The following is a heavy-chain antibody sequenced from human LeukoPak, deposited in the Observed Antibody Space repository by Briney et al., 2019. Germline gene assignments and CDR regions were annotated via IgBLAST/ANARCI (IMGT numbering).Heavy chain of an antibody. CDR1: GVSISSSSYY. CDR2: IYYSCNT. D-gene: IGHD3-16*02. CDR3: ARHVTYFDY. V-gene: IGHV4-39*01. J-gene: IGHJ4*02. Sequence: SETLSLTCTVSGVSISSSSYYWGWLRQPPGKGREWIVSIYYSCNTYYNPSLKSRVTISVDTSKNQYSLKLSSVTAADTAVYYCARHVTYFDYWGQGTLVTVSS.